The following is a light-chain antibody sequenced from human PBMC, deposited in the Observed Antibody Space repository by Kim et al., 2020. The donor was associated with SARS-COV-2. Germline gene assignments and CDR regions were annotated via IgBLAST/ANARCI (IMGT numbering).Light chain of an antibody. CDR3: QSYDSSLSGYVV. CDR2: GIS. CDR1: SSNSEAGYH. V-gene: IGLV1-40*01. Sequence: GTRSCTGDSSNSEAGYHVHWYHQLPGPAPKLLISGISNRPSGVPDRFSGSKSGTSASLAITGLQAEDEADYYCQSYDSSLSGYVVFGGGTQLTVL. J-gene: IGLJ2*01.